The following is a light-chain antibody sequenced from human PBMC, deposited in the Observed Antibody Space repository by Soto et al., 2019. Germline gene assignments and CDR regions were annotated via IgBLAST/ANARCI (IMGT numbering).Light chain of an antibody. Sequence: ENVLTQSPGTLSLSPGERATLSCRASQSVDSDYLAWYQQKPGQAPRLLIYGSSSRATGIPDRFSVSGSGTDFTLTISGLELEDFAVYYCQQYGNSFYTFGQGTKLDIK. J-gene: IGKJ2*01. CDR3: QQYGNSFYT. CDR2: GSS. V-gene: IGKV3-20*01. CDR1: QSVDSDY.